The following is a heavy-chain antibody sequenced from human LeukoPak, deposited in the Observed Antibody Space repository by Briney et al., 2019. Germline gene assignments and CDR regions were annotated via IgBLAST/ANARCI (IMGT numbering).Heavy chain of an antibody. D-gene: IGHD3-10*01. Sequence: ASVKVSCKASGYTFTSYGISWVRQATGQGLEWMGWMNPNSGNTGYAQKFQGRVTMTRNTSISTAYMELSSLRSEDTAVYYCAREGVLSITMVRGVIIDWGQGTLVTVSS. CDR3: AREGVLSITMVRGVIID. CDR1: GYTFTSYG. CDR2: MNPNSGNT. V-gene: IGHV1-8*02. J-gene: IGHJ4*02.